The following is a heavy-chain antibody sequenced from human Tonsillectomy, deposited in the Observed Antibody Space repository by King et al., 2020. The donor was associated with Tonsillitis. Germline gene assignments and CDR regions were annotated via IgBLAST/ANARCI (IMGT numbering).Heavy chain of an antibody. CDR2: INATSGGT. J-gene: IGHJ3*02. CDR3: ARDPSRGAATADDAFDI. D-gene: IGHD6-13*01. CDR1: GYTLTDYY. V-gene: IGHV1-2*02. Sequence: QLVQSGAEVKKPGASVKVSCKASGYTLTDYYMHCVRQAPGQGLEWMGWINATSGGTNYAQKFQGRVTMTRDTSISTAYMELSRVRSDDTAVYYCARDPSRGAATADDAFDIWGQGTMVTVS.